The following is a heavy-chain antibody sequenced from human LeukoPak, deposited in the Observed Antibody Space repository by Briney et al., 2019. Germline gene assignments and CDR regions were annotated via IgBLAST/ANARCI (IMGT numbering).Heavy chain of an antibody. J-gene: IGHJ3*02. CDR2: IYTSGST. D-gene: IGHD3-22*01. Sequence: SETLSLTCTVSGGSISSGSYYWSWIRQPAGKGLEWIGRIYTSGSTNYNPSLKSRVTISVDTSKNQFSLKLSSVTAADTAVYYCARDRLDYYDSSGYREQNAFDIWGQGTMVTVSS. CDR1: GGSISSGSYY. CDR3: ARDRLDYYDSSGYREQNAFDI. V-gene: IGHV4-61*02.